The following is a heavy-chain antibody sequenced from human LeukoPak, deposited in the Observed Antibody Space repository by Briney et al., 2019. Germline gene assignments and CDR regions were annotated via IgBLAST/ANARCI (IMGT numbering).Heavy chain of an antibody. CDR3: ARDARRIYSGTDY. CDR2: ISGSGGST. J-gene: IGHJ4*02. V-gene: IGHV3-23*01. Sequence: GGSLRLSCAASGFTFSSYGMSWVRQAPGKGLEWVSAISGSGGSTYYADSVKGRFTISRVNAKNSLYLQMNSLRAEDTAVYYCARDARRIYSGTDYWGQGTLVTVSS. D-gene: IGHD1-26*01. CDR1: GFTFSSYG.